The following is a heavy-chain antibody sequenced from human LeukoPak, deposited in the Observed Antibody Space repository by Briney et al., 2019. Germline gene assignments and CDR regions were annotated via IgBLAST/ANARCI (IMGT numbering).Heavy chain of an antibody. CDR2: ISTMSSTK. Sequence: PGGSLRLSCAVSGFTFSNFDMNWVRQAPGKGLECVSYISTMSSTKYYADSVKGRFTISRDSAQNSLYLQMNSLRDEDTAIYYCARGKIGYYYGDSDGFWGQGTLVTVSS. CDR3: ARGKIGYYYGDSDGF. V-gene: IGHV3-48*02. D-gene: IGHD4-17*01. CDR1: GFTFSNFD. J-gene: IGHJ4*02.